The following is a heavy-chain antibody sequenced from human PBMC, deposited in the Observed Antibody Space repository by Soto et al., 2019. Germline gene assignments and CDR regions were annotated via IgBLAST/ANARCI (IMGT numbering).Heavy chain of an antibody. CDR2: IIDSGGST. CDR1: RFSISSCA. CDR3: GKGRSYYYYYGVDV. V-gene: IGHV3-23*01. J-gene: IGHJ6*02. Sequence: WGSMRLSSAASRFSISSCALGWVRQAPGKGLEWVSDIIDSGGSTYYADAVKGRFTISRDNSKSTLYLQMNSLRAEDTAVYYCGKGRSYYYYYGVDVWGQGTTVTVSS. D-gene: IGHD1-26*01.